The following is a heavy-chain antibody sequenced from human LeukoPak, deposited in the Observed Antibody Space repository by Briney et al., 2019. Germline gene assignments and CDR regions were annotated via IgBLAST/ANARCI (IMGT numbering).Heavy chain of an antibody. CDR2: IHSSGTT. D-gene: IGHD2-2*01. V-gene: IGHV4-4*09. CDR1: GGSFSGYY. J-gene: IGHJ3*02. Sequence: SETLSLTCTVSGGSFSGYYWSWIWKPPGKRLEWIGDIHSSGTTNYNPSLKSRVTISVDTSKNQFSLRLGPVTAADTAVYYCARRSRTSWAFDIWGQGTMVTVSS. CDR3: ARRSRTSWAFDI.